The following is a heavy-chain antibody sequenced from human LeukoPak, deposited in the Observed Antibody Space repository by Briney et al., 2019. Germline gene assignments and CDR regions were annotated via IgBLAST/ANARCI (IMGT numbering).Heavy chain of an antibody. J-gene: IGHJ4*02. CDR1: GFTFSSYW. CDR2: IKQDGSEK. Sequence: GGSLRLSCAASGFTFSSYWMSWVRQAPGKGLEWVASIKQDGSEKHYVDSVKGRFTISRDNDKNSLYLQLNSLRAEDTAVYYCARPYSSGWDPIDYWGQGTLVTVSA. V-gene: IGHV3-7*01. CDR3: ARPYSSGWDPIDY. D-gene: IGHD6-19*01.